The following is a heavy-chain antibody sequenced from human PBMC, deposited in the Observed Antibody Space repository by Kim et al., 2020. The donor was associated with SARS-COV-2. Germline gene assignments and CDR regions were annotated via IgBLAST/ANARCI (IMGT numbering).Heavy chain of an antibody. Sequence: GGSLRLSCAASGFTVSSNYMSWVRQAPGKGLEWVSVIYSGGSTYYADSVKGRFTISRDNSKNTLYLQMNSLRAEDTAVYYCARPLPPATVTTDGYYYYGMDVWGQGTTVTVSS. V-gene: IGHV3-53*01. CDR1: GFTVSSNY. D-gene: IGHD4-4*01. CDR2: IYSGGST. J-gene: IGHJ6*02. CDR3: ARPLPPATVTTDGYYYYGMDV.